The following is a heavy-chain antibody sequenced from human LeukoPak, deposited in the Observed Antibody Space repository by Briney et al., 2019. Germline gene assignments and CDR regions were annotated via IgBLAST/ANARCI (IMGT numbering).Heavy chain of an antibody. Sequence: SETLSLTCTVSGGSISDYYWNWIRQPPGKGLEWIGHIYYSGSTTYNPSLKSRVTMSVDTAKNQFSLRVRSVTAADTAVYYCARRDFCSKSNCYLRPMDVWGKGTTVTVSS. J-gene: IGHJ6*03. D-gene: IGHD3-3*01. CDR3: ARRDFCSKSNCYLRPMDV. CDR2: IYYSGST. CDR1: GGSISDYY. V-gene: IGHV4-59*01.